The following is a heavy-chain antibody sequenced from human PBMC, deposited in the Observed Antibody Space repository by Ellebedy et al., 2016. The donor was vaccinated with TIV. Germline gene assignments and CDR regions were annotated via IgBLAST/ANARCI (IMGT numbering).Heavy chain of an antibody. J-gene: IGHJ6*02. Sequence: MPSETLSLTCTVSGGSISSYYWSWIRQPPGKGLEWIGEINHSGSTNYNPSLKSRVTVSVDTSKNQFSLKLSSVTAADTAVYYCARVAMVWYYYYGMDVWGQGTTVTVSS. CDR2: INHSGST. CDR1: GGSISSYY. CDR3: ARVAMVWYYYYGMDV. D-gene: IGHD5-18*01. V-gene: IGHV4-34*01.